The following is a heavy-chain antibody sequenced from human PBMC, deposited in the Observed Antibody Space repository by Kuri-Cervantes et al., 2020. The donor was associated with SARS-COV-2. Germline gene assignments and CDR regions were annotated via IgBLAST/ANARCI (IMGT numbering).Heavy chain of an antibody. CDR3: AKEGSSGWYGGD. CDR2: IGHDGSRK. CDR1: GVIFSRYG. V-gene: IGHV3-30*02. D-gene: IGHD6-19*01. Sequence: GGSLRLSCTASGVIFSRYGMHWVRQAPGKGLEWVAAIGHDGSRKHYSDSLEGRFTISRDNSQNTVYLQMSTLRDDDTAVYYCAKEGSSGWYGGDWGQGALVTVSS. J-gene: IGHJ4*02.